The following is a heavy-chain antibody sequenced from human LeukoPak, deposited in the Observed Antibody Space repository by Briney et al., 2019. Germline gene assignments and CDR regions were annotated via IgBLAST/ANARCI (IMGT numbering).Heavy chain of an antibody. V-gene: IGHV4-59*08. CDR3: ASGGIRYFDHWSPPRAFDI. CDR2: ISYSGST. J-gene: IGHJ3*02. Sequence: SETLSLTCTVSGGSISSYYWSWIRQPPGKGLEWIGCISYSGSTNYNPSLKSRVTISVDTSKIQFSLKLSSVTAADTAVYYCASGGIRYFDHWSPPRAFDIWGQGTMVTVSS. D-gene: IGHD3-9*01. CDR1: GGSISSYY.